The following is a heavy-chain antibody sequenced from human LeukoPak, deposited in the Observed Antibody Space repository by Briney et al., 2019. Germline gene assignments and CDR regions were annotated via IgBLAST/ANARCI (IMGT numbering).Heavy chain of an antibody. Sequence: TSETLSLTCTVSGGSISSHYWSWIRQPPGKGLERIGYIYYSGSTNYNPSLKSRVTISVDTSKNQFSLKLSSVTAADTAVYYCARDINRFDPWGQGTLVTVSS. J-gene: IGHJ5*02. CDR3: ARDINRFDP. CDR1: GGSISSHY. CDR2: IYYSGST. V-gene: IGHV4-59*11.